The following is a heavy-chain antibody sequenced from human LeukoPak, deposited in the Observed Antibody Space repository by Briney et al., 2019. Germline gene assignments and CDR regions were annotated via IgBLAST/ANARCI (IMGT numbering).Heavy chain of an antibody. CDR3: AREGVSGLDY. CDR1: GFNVSSNY. D-gene: IGHD6-19*01. Sequence: QPGGSLRLSCAASGFNVSSNYMSWVRQAPGKGPEWVSVLYSGGSTYYADSVKGRFTISRDNSKNTLYLQMNSLRAEDTAVYYCAREGVSGLDYWGQGTLVTVSS. V-gene: IGHV3-66*02. J-gene: IGHJ4*02. CDR2: LYSGGST.